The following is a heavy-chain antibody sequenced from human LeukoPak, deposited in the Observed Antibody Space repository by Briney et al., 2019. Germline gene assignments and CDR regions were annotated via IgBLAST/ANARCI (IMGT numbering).Heavy chain of an antibody. Sequence: SETLSLTCIVSGGSIDTNKHYWGWIRQPPGKGLEWIGKIYHSGSTNYNPSLKSRVTISVDTSKNQISLKLSSVTAADTAVYYCARSPQHYDFWSGYSTYFDYWGQGTLVTVSS. D-gene: IGHD3-3*01. CDR3: ARSPQHYDFWSGYSTYFDY. CDR1: GGSIDTNKHY. J-gene: IGHJ4*02. CDR2: IYHSGST. V-gene: IGHV4-61*05.